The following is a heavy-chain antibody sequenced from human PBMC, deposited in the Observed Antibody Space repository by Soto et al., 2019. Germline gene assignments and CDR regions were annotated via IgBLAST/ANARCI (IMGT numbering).Heavy chain of an antibody. D-gene: IGHD3-22*01. V-gene: IGHV1-18*01. CDR3: ARDLYDSSGYSFFDY. CDR1: GYTFTSYG. Sequence: QVQLVQSGAEVKKPGASVKVSCKASGYTFTSYGISWVRQAPGQGLEWMGWISAYNGNTNYAQKLQGRVTMTTDTSTSKAYMELRSLRSDETAVYYCARDLYDSSGYSFFDYWGQGTLVTVSS. J-gene: IGHJ4*02. CDR2: ISAYNGNT.